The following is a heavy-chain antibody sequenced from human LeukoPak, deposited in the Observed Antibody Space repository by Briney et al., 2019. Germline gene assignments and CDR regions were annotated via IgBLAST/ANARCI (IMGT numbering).Heavy chain of an antibody. CDR2: ISSSSSTI. CDR1: GFTFSSYS. V-gene: IGHV3-48*04. J-gene: IGHJ6*03. CDR3: ARGPDSSGRNYYYYYMDV. D-gene: IGHD3-22*01. Sequence: GGSLRLSCAASGFTFSSYSMNWVRQAPGKGLEWVSYISSSSSTIYYADSVKGRFTISRDNAKNSLYLQMNSLRAEDTAVYYCARGPDSSGRNYYYYYMDVWGKGTTVTVSS.